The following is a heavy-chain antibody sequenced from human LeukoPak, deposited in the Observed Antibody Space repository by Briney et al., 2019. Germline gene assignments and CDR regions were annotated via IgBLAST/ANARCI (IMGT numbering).Heavy chain of an antibody. V-gene: IGHV3-13*01. J-gene: IGHJ4*02. D-gene: IGHD6-13*01. CDR3: VRSTPYSGIDY. CDR1: GFTFSDHA. Sequence: GGSLRLSCAASGFTFSDHAMHWVRQAPGKGLEWVSAVGIAADTFYPGSVKGRFTISRENAKNSLYLQMNSLRAEDTAVYYCVRSTPYSGIDYWGQGTLVTVSS. CDR2: VGIAADT.